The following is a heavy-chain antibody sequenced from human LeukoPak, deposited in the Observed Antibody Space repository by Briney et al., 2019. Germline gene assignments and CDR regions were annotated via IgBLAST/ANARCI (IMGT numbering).Heavy chain of an antibody. CDR3: ARIMYSYYGMDV. D-gene: IGHD3-16*01. Sequence: GGSLRLSCAASGFTFSSYSMNWVRQAPGKGPEWVSYISTSSAIYYADSVKGRFTISRDNAKNSLYLQMNILRAEDTAVYYCARIMYSYYGMDVWGQGTTVTVSS. CDR1: GFTFSSYS. V-gene: IGHV3-48*01. CDR2: ISTSSAI. J-gene: IGHJ6*02.